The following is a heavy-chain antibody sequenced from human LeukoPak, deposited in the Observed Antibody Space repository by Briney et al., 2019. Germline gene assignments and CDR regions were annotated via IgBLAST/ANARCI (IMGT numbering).Heavy chain of an antibody. Sequence: PGGSLRLSCAASGFTFSSYSMNWVRQAPGKGLEWVSYISSSSSTIYYADSVKGRFTISRDNAKNSLYLQMNSLRDEDTAVYYCARDDSGGSYLWFDPWGQGTLVTVSP. D-gene: IGHD3-22*01. CDR1: GFTFSSYS. V-gene: IGHV3-48*02. CDR3: ARDDSGGSYLWFDP. J-gene: IGHJ5*02. CDR2: ISSSSSTI.